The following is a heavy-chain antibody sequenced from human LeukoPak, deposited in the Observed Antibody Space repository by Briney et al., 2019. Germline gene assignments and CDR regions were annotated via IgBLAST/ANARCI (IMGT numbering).Heavy chain of an antibody. J-gene: IGHJ5*02. CDR2: IYYSGST. CDR3: ARERNWFDP. V-gene: IGHV4-59*01. Sequence: NASETLSLTCTVSGGSIGSYYWSWIRQPPGKGLEWIGYIYYSGSTNYDPSLKSRVTISVDTSKNQFSLKLSSVTAADTAVYYCARERNWFDPWGQGTLVTVSS. CDR1: GGSIGSYY.